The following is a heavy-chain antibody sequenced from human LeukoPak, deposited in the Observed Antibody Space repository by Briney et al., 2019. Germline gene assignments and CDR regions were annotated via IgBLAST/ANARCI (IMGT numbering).Heavy chain of an antibody. CDR1: GGSISSGGYY. V-gene: IGHV4-30-2*01. J-gene: IGHJ6*03. CDR3: ARVLRFGELSKPPYYYYYMDV. CDR2: IYHSGST. D-gene: IGHD3-10*01. Sequence: SETLSLICTVSGGSISSGGYYWSWIRQPPGKGLEWIGYIYHSGSTYYNPSLKSRVTISVDRSKNQFSLKLSSVTAADTAVYYCARVLRFGELSKPPYYYYYMDVWGKGTTVTVSS.